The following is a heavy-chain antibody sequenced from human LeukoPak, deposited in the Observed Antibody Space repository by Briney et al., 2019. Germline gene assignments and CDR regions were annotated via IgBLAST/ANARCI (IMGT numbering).Heavy chain of an antibody. CDR3: ARAVYQQDAFDI. CDR2: ISYDGSNK. CDR1: GFTFSSYA. D-gene: IGHD2-2*01. V-gene: IGHV3-30-3*01. J-gene: IGHJ3*02. Sequence: GGSLRLSCAASGFTFSSYAMRWVRQAPGKGLEWVAVISYDGSNKYYADSVKGRFTISRDNSKNTLYLQMNSLRAEDTAVYYCARAVYQQDAFDIWGQGTMVTVSS.